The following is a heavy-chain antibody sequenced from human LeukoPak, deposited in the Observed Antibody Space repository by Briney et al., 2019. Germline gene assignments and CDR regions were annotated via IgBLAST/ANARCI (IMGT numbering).Heavy chain of an antibody. J-gene: IGHJ4*02. CDR1: GFTFSSYA. Sequence: GGSLRLSCAASGFTFSSYAMHWVRQAPGKGLEWVAVISYDGSNKYYADSVKGRFTISRDNSKNTLYLQMNSLRAEDTAVYYCARDGRTWKSLPHDYWGQGTLVTVSS. D-gene: IGHD1-1*01. CDR2: ISYDGSNK. CDR3: ARDGRTWKSLPHDY. V-gene: IGHV3-30-3*01.